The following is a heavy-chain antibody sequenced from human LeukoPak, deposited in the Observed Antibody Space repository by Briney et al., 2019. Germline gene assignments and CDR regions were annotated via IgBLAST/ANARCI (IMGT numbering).Heavy chain of an antibody. CDR2: ISVNNGNT. J-gene: IGHJ4*02. Sequence: ASVKVSCKASGYTFTSYAINWVRQAPGPGLEWMGWISVNNGNTNDAQELQGRVTMTTDTSTSTAYMELRSLRSDDTAVYYCARDLDKGEIDYWGQGTLVTVSS. D-gene: IGHD2-2*03. CDR3: ARDLDKGEIDY. CDR1: GYTFTSYA. V-gene: IGHV1-18*01.